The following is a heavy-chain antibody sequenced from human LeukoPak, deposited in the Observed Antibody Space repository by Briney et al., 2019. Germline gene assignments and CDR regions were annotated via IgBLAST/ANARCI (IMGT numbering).Heavy chain of an antibody. Sequence: GGSLRLSCAASGFPFSRYPMSWVRQASGTGVEWVSSISNSGGATYYTDSVKGRFIISRDNSKNTLVLEMNSLRVDDTAEYFCARLGVREGIDFWGQGALVIVSS. CDR2: ISNSGGAT. D-gene: IGHD1-26*01. J-gene: IGHJ4*02. V-gene: IGHV3-23*01. CDR1: GFPFSRYP. CDR3: ARLGVREGIDF.